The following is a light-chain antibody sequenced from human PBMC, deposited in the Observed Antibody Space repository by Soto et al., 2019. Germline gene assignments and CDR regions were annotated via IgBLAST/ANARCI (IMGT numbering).Light chain of an antibody. CDR2: GAS. Sequence: EIVLTQSPGTLSLSPGERATLSCRASQSVSSNLAWYQQKPGQAPRLLIYGASTRATGIPARFSGSGSGTEFTLTISSLQSEDFAVYYCQQYKNWPPINFGQGTRLEIK. CDR1: QSVSSN. J-gene: IGKJ5*01. V-gene: IGKV3-15*01. CDR3: QQYKNWPPIN.